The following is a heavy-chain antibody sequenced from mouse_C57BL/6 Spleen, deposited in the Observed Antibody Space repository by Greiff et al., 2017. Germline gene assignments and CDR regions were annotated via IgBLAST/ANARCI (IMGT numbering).Heavy chain of an antibody. CDR3: ARDYYGSSNYYAMDY. V-gene: IGHV1-52*01. D-gene: IGHD1-1*01. CDR1: GHTFTSYW. Sequence: QVQLQQPGAELVRPGSSVKLSCKASGHTFTSYWMHWVKQRPIQGLEWIGNIDPSDSETHYNQKFKDKATLTVDKSSSTAYMQLSSLTSEDSAVYYCARDYYGSSNYYAMDYWGQGTSVTVSS. CDR2: IDPSDSET. J-gene: IGHJ4*01.